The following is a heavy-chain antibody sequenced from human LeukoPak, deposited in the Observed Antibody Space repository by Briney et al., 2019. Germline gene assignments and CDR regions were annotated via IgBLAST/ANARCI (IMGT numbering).Heavy chain of an antibody. Sequence: SQTLSLTCAVSGASISSGGYSGTWIRQPPGKGLEWIGYIYHSGRTYYNPSPKSRVTISEDRSKNQFSLKLSSVTVADTAVYYCARSLLGYDGSAYYGSGMDVWGQGTTVTVSS. CDR1: GASISSGGYS. D-gene: IGHD3-22*01. CDR2: IYHSGRT. CDR3: ARSLLGYDGSAYYGSGMDV. J-gene: IGHJ6*02. V-gene: IGHV4-30-2*01.